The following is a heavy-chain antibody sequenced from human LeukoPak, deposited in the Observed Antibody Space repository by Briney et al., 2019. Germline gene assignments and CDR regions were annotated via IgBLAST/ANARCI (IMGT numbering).Heavy chain of an antibody. CDR3: ARATGRYYYGSGSYYSLGFDY. J-gene: IGHJ4*02. CDR2: INHSGST. Sequence: SETLSLTCAVYGGSFSGYYWSWIGQPPGKGLEWIGEINHSGSTNYNPSLKSRVTISVDTSKNQFSLKLSSVTAADTAVYYCARATGRYYYGSGSYYSLGFDYWGQGTLVTVSS. D-gene: IGHD3-10*01. CDR1: GGSFSGYY. V-gene: IGHV4-34*01.